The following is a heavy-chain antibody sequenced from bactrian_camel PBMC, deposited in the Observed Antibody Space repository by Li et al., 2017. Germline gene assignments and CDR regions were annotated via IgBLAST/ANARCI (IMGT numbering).Heavy chain of an antibody. Sequence: VQLVESGGGLVQPGGSLRLSCTASGFIFKNYDMSWVRQAPGKGLEWVSAINSGVGGPYYADSVKGRFTISRDNAKNTLYLQMNSLKPEDTAMYHCAAHFGYYNEYLTPLDPRLPRYWGQGTQVTVS. CDR2: INSGVGGP. CDR1: GFIFKNYD. V-gene: IGHV3S40*01. D-gene: IGHD4*01. J-gene: IGHJ4*01. CDR3: AAHFGYYNEYLTPLDPRLPRY.